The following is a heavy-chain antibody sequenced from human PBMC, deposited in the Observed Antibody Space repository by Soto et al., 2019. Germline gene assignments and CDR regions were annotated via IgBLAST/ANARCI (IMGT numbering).Heavy chain of an antibody. CDR1: GGSISSGGYY. D-gene: IGHD4-17*01. J-gene: IGHJ3*02. CDR2: IYYSGST. V-gene: IGHV4-31*03. Sequence: SETLSLTCTVSGGSISSGGYYWSWIRQHPGKGLEWIGYIYYSGSTYYNPSLKSRVTISVDTSKNQFSLKLSSVTAADTAVYYCARERVSTVTTNAFDIWGQGTMVTVSS. CDR3: ARERVSTVTTNAFDI.